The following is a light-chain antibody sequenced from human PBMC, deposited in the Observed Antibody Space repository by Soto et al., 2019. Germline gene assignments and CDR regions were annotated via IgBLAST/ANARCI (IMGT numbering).Light chain of an antibody. V-gene: IGKV3-20*01. Sequence: EIVLTQSPGTLSLSPVERATLSCRANHSVSSYLAWYQQKPGQAPRLLIYGASSRATGIPDRFSGSGSGTDFTLTISRLEPEDFAVYYCHQYGSSSRTFGQGTKVEIK. CDR3: HQYGSSSRT. CDR2: GAS. J-gene: IGKJ1*01. CDR1: HSVSSY.